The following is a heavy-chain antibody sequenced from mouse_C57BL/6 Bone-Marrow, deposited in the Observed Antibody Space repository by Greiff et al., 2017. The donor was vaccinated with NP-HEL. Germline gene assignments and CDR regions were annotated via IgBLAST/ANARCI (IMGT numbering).Heavy chain of an antibody. CDR1: GYTFTSYW. Sequence: QVQLQQSGAELVMPGASVKLSCKASGYTFTSYWMHWVKQRPGQGLEWIGEIDPSDSYTNYNQKFKGKSTLTVDKSSSTAYMQLSSLTSEDSAVYYCARKNYYGSSQSHFDYWGQGTTLTVSS. CDR2: IDPSDSYT. V-gene: IGHV1-69*01. CDR3: ARKNYYGSSQSHFDY. J-gene: IGHJ2*01. D-gene: IGHD1-1*01.